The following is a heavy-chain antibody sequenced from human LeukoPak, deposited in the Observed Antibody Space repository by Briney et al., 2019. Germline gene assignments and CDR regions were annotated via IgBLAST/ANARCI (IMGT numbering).Heavy chain of an antibody. CDR1: GCSISSYY. CDR3: AASRLDGYNFLDY. D-gene: IGHD5-24*01. V-gene: IGHV4-59*01. J-gene: IGHJ4*02. Sequence: SETLSLTCTVSGCSISSYYWSWVRQPPGKGLEWIGYSGSTNYNPSLKSRVTISVDTSKNQFSLKLSSVTAADTAVYYCAASRLDGYNFLDYWGQRTLVTVSS. CDR2: SGST.